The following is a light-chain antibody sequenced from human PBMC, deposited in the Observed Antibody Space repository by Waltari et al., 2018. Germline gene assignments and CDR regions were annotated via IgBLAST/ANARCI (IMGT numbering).Light chain of an antibody. CDR3: QQYRSLPLT. Sequence: DIQMTQSPSSLSASVGDRVTITCQASQDISDYLNWYQQKPGKAPNFLIYDASNLETGVPSRFSGSGSGTDFTFTISSLQPEDIATYYCQQYRSLPLTFGGGTKGEIK. J-gene: IGKJ4*01. V-gene: IGKV1-33*01. CDR1: QDISDY. CDR2: DAS.